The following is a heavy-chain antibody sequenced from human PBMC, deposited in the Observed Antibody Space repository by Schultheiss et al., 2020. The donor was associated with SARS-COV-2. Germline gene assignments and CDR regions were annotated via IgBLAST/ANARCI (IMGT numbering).Heavy chain of an antibody. V-gene: IGHV3-23*01. Sequence: GGSLRLSCAASGFTFSNGAMSWVRQAPGKGLEWVSAISGGGGSTYYADSVKGRFTISRDNAKKSLYLQMNSLRAEDTAVYYCARDRYDFWSGFTNYYYYGMDVWGQGTTVTVSS. D-gene: IGHD3-3*01. CDR1: GFTFSNGA. CDR2: ISGGGGST. CDR3: ARDRYDFWSGFTNYYYYGMDV. J-gene: IGHJ6*02.